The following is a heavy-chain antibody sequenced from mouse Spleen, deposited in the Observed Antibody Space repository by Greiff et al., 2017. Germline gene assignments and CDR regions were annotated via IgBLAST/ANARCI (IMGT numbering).Heavy chain of an antibody. CDR3: ARRDGYPFAY. J-gene: IGHJ3*01. Sequence: EVQLVESGGGLVKPGGSLKLSCAASGFTFSSYTMSWVRQTPAKRLEWVATISSGGGNTYYPDSVKGRFTISRDNARNTLYLQMSSLRSEDTAMYYCARRDGYPFAYWGQGTLVTVSA. CDR2: ISSGGGNT. V-gene: IGHV5-9*04. CDR1: GFTFSSYT. D-gene: IGHD2-3*01.